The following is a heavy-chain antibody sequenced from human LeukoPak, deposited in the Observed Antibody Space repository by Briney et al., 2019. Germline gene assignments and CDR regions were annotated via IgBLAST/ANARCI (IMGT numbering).Heavy chain of an antibody. Sequence: AGGSLRLSCAASGFTFSSYEMNWVRQAPGKGLEWVSYISSSGSTIYYADSVKGRFTISRDNSKNTLYLQMNSLRAEDTAVYYCAKEGGLSSGYYCLDYWGQGTLVTVSS. D-gene: IGHD3-22*01. CDR3: AKEGGLSSGYYCLDY. CDR1: GFTFSSYE. CDR2: ISSSGSTI. V-gene: IGHV3-48*03. J-gene: IGHJ4*02.